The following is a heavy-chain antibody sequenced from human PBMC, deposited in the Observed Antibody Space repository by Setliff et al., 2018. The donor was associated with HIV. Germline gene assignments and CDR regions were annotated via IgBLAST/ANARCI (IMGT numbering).Heavy chain of an antibody. V-gene: IGHV3-48*01. CDR1: GFIFSNSI. D-gene: IGHD2-15*01. J-gene: IGHJ5*01. CDR2: IALGSTTI. CDR3: SRWPFDS. Sequence: AGSGFIFSNSILTWVRQAPGKGLEWVSYIALGSTTIYYGDSVRGRFTISRDDARNMVFLQMNSLRAEDTAVYYCSRWPFDSWGQGTQVTVSS.